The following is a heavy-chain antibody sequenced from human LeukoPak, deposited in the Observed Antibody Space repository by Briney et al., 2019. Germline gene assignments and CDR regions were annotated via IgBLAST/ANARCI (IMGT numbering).Heavy chain of an antibody. J-gene: IGHJ1*01. CDR3: ARGTYDRYFDWLFYFQH. CDR1: GYTFTSYY. Sequence: ASVKVSFKASGYTFTSYYMHWVRQAPGQGLGWMGISNPSGGSTSYAQKFQGRVTMTRDTSTSTVYMELSSLRSEDTAVYYCARGTYDRYFDWLFYFQHWGQGSLVTVSS. CDR2: SNPSGGST. V-gene: IGHV1-46*01. D-gene: IGHD3-9*01.